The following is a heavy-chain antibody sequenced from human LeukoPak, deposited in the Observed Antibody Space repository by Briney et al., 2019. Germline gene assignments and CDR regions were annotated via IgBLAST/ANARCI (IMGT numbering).Heavy chain of an antibody. CDR1: GYTFTGYG. D-gene: IGHD3-3*01. CDR2: ISPYNSTT. CDR3: ARKGRRITTFGVVIYFDY. J-gene: IGHJ4*02. V-gene: IGHV1-18*01. Sequence: ASVKVSCKASGYTFTGYGFSWVRQAPGQGLVWMGWISPYNSTTNYAQNLQGRVTMTTDTSTTTAYMELRSLRSDDTAVYYCARKGRRITTFGVVIYFDYRGQGTLVTVSS.